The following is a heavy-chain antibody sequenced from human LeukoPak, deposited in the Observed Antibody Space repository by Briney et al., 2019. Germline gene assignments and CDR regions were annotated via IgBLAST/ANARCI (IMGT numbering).Heavy chain of an antibody. CDR3: ARAGYYYDSSGYCFRY. D-gene: IGHD3-22*01. CDR2: ISYDGSNK. Sequence: GGSLRLSCAASGFTFSSYAMHWVRQAPGKGLEWVAVISYDGSNKYYADSVKGRFTISRDNSKNTLYLQMNSLRAEDTAVYYCARAGYYYDSSGYCFRYWGQGTLVTVSS. CDR1: GFTFSSYA. J-gene: IGHJ4*02. V-gene: IGHV3-30*04.